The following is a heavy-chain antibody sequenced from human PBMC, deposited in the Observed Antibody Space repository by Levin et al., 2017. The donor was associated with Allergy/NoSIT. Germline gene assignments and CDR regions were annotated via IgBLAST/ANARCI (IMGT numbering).Heavy chain of an antibody. CDR3: ARIRTDYGDYVRGEYWFDP. J-gene: IGHJ5*02. CDR2: IDWDDDK. V-gene: IGHV2-70*01. CDR1: GFSLSTSGMC. Sequence: SGPTLVKPTQTLTLTCTFSGFSLSTSGMCVSWIRQPPGKALEWLALIDWDDDKYYSTSLKTRLTISKDTSKNQVVLTMTNMDPVDTATYYCARIRTDYGDYVRGEYWFDPWGQGTLVTVSS. D-gene: IGHD4-17*01.